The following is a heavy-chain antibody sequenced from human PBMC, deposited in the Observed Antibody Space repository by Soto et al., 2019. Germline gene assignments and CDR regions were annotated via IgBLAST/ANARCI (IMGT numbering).Heavy chain of an antibody. CDR2: INPNSGGT. Sequence: QVQLVQSGAEVKKPGASVKVSCKASGYTFTGYYMHWVRQAPGQGLEWMGWINPNSGGTNYAQKFQGRVTMTRDTSISTAYMELSRLRSDDTAVYYCARGSQGSRAGTTLNYSDYWGQGTLVTVSS. D-gene: IGHD1-7*01. CDR3: ARGSQGSRAGTTLNYSDY. J-gene: IGHJ4*02. CDR1: GYTFTGYY. V-gene: IGHV1-2*02.